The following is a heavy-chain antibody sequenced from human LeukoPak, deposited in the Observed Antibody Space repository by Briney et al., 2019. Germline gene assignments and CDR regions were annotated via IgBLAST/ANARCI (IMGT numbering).Heavy chain of an antibody. CDR2: IIPIFGTA. V-gene: IGHV1-69*05. D-gene: IGHD2-2*01. J-gene: IGHJ5*02. Sequence: SVKVSCKASGGTFSSYAISWVRQAPGQGLEWMGGIIPIFGTANYAQKFQGRVTITTDESTSTAYMELSSLRSEDTAVYYCARYCSSTSCNEGWFDPWGQGTLVTVSS. CDR1: GGTFSSYA. CDR3: ARYCSSTSCNEGWFDP.